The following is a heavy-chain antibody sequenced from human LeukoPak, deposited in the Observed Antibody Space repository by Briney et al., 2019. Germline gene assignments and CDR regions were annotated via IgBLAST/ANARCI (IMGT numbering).Heavy chain of an antibody. V-gene: IGHV3-21*01. CDR2: ITGSSDYI. CDR3: ARGTNYGDY. Sequence: GGSLRLSCAASEFTFSIYTMNWVRQAPGKGLKWVSSITGSSDYIYYADSVKGRFTISRDNAKNSLFLHMSSLRAEDTAVYYCARGTNYGDYWGQGTLVTVSS. D-gene: IGHD1-7*01. CDR1: EFTFSIYT. J-gene: IGHJ4*02.